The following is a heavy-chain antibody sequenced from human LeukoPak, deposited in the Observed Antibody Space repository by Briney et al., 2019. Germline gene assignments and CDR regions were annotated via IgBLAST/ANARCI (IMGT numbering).Heavy chain of an antibody. J-gene: IGHJ4*02. CDR3: AKDLGDVTKAGIGYFDL. D-gene: IGHD3-10*01. CDR2: ISASGGST. V-gene: IGHV3-23*01. Sequence: PGGSLRLSCAASGFTFSSYAMSWVRQVPGKGLEWVSAISASGGSTYYADSVKGRFTISRDNSKNTLYLRMNSLRAEDTAVYYCAKDLGDVTKAGIGYFDLWGQGTLVTVSA. CDR1: GFTFSSYA.